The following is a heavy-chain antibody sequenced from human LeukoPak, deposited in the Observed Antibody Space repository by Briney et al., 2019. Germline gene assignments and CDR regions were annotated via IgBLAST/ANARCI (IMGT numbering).Heavy chain of an antibody. D-gene: IGHD3-3*01. J-gene: IGHJ6*03. Sequence: KPSETLSLTCTVSGGSISSYYWSWIRQPPGKGLEWIGYSYYSGSTNYNPSLKSRVTISVDTSKNQFSLKLSSVTAADPAVYYCGRERFLALGPSYYYSRDVGGKGPRSPSP. CDR2: SYYSGST. CDR1: GGSISSYY. V-gene: IGHV4-59*01. CDR3: GRERFLALGPSYYYSRDV.